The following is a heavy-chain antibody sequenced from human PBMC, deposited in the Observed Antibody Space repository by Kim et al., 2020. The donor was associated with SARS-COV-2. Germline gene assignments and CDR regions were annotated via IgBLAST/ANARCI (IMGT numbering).Heavy chain of an antibody. V-gene: IGHV3-23*01. J-gene: IGHJ2*01. Sequence: GGSLRLSCAASGFTFSSYAMSWVRQAPGKGLEWVSAISGSGGSTYYADSVKGRFTISRDNSKNTLYLQMNSLRAEDTAVYYCAKIHCGGDCGGYFDLWGRGTLVTVSS. CDR1: GFTFSSYA. D-gene: IGHD2-21*02. CDR3: AKIHCGGDCGGYFDL. CDR2: ISGSGGST.